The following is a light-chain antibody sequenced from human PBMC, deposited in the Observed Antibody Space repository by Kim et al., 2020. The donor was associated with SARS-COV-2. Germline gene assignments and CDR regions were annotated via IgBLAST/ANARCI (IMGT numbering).Light chain of an antibody. V-gene: IGLV7-43*01. J-gene: IGLJ3*02. CDR3: LLLYTSTWV. Sequence: PGGTVILTVPSSTGEVTGGCYPTWLQQKPGQAPRTLIYRTTNKHSWTPARFSGSLLGDKAALTISGVQPEDEAEYYCLLLYTSTWVFGGGTQLTVL. CDR2: RTT. CDR1: TGEVTGGCY.